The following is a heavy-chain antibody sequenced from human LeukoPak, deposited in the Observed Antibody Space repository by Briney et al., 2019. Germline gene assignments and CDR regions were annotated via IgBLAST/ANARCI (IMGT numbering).Heavy chain of an antibody. Sequence: PGRSLRLSCVASGFTFSSYAMHWVRQAPGKGLEWVAVISYDGSNKYYADSVKGRFTISRDNSKNTLYLQMNSLRAEDTAVYYCASHYTYWGQGTLVTVSS. D-gene: IGHD4-11*01. CDR2: ISYDGSNK. J-gene: IGHJ4*02. V-gene: IGHV3-30*01. CDR3: ASHYTY. CDR1: GFTFSSYA.